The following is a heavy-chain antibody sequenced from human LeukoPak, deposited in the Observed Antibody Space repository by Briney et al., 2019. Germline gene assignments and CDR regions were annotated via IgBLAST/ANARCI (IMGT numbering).Heavy chain of an antibody. J-gene: IGHJ6*02. Sequence: SETLSLTCTVSGGSISSGDYYWSWIRQPPGTGLEWIGYIYYSGSTYYNPSLKSRVTISVDTSKNQFSLKLSSVTAADTAVYYCARQTSILFTYGMDVWGQGTTVTVSS. CDR1: GGSISSGDYY. CDR2: IYYSGST. CDR3: ARQTSILFTYGMDV. D-gene: IGHD3-10*02. V-gene: IGHV4-30-4*01.